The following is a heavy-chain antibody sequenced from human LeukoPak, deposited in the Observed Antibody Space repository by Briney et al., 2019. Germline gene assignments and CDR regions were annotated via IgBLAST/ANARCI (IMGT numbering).Heavy chain of an antibody. V-gene: IGHV1-46*01. CDR2: INPSGGST. D-gene: IGHD6-19*01. Sequence: ASVKVSCKASGYTFTRYYMHWVRQAPGQGLEWMGLINPSGGSTSYAQKFQGRVTMTRDTSISTAYMELSRLRSDDTAVYYCARVGRSSGWYGYWGQGTLVTVSS. J-gene: IGHJ4*02. CDR3: ARVGRSSGWYGY. CDR1: GYTFTRYY.